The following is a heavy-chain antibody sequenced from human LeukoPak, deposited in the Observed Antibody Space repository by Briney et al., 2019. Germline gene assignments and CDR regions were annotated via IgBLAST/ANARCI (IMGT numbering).Heavy chain of an antibody. CDR2: MNPNSGNT. D-gene: IGHD3-16*01. J-gene: IGHJ5*02. Sequence: ASVKVSCKASEYTFTNYDINWVRQATGQGLEWMGWMNPNSGNTGYTQKLQGRVTMTRNTSLTTAYMELTSLKSEDTAVYYCARSLGTYWGKDFLNWFDPWGQGTLVTVSS. CDR1: EYTFTNYD. CDR3: ARSLGTYWGKDFLNWFDP. V-gene: IGHV1-8*01.